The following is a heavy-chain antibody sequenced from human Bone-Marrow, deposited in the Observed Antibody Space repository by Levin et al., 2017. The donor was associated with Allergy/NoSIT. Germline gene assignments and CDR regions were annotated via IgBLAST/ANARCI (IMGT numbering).Heavy chain of an antibody. J-gene: IGHJ4*02. CDR1: GDSMSSGDDY. Sequence: SQTLSLTCPVSGDSMSSGDDYWSWIRQPPGKGLAWIGYIYYSGSTYYNPSLKSRVIMSVDTSKNHFSLKLGSATAADTAVYYCARCSGGTCYSGVDSWGQGTLVTVSS. V-gene: IGHV4-30-4*01. D-gene: IGHD2-15*01. CDR3: ARCSGGTCYSGVDS. CDR2: IYYSGST.